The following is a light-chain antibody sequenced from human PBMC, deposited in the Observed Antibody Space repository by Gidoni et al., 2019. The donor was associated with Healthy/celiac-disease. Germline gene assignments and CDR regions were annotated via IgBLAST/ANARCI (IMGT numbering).Light chain of an antibody. CDR2: DAA. J-gene: IGKJ4*01. Sequence: DIQMTQSPSSLSASVGDRGAITCQASQDISNYLNWYQQKPGKAPKLLIYDAANLETGVPSRFSGSGSGTDFTFTIRSLQPEDISTYYCQQYANLPLTFXGXTKVEIK. CDR1: QDISNY. CDR3: QQYANLPLT. V-gene: IGKV1-33*01.